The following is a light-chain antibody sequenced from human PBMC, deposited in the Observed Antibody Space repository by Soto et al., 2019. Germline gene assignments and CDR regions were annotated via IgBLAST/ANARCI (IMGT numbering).Light chain of an antibody. Sequence: DLQMTQSPSSLSASVGDRVTIKCQASQDIGNYLNWYQQKPGKAPKLLIYDTSNLETGVPSRFSGSRSGTEFTFTISSLQPEDFGTYYCQQYGKLPPYTFGQGSKLDTK. J-gene: IGKJ2*01. CDR1: QDIGNY. CDR2: DTS. CDR3: QQYGKLPPYT. V-gene: IGKV1-33*01.